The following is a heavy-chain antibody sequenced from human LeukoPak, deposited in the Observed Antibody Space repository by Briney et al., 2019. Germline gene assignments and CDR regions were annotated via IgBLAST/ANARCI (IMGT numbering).Heavy chain of an antibody. Sequence: PGRSLTLSCAASGFTFSGCAMHWVRQAPGKGLEWVAVIWHDGSDKFYADSVKGRFTVSRDNAKNTLFLQMNSLRAEDTAIYYCARGYCSGGSCYSRPDSWGQGTLVIVSS. CDR1: GFTFSGCA. J-gene: IGHJ4*02. CDR3: ARGYCSGGSCYSRPDS. CDR2: IWHDGSDK. D-gene: IGHD2-15*01. V-gene: IGHV3-33*01.